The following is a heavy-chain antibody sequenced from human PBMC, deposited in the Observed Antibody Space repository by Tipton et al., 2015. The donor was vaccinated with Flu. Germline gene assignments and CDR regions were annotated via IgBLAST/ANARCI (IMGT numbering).Heavy chain of an antibody. CDR2: INPSGGST. Sequence: QLVQSGAEVKKPGASVKVSCKASGYTFTSYYMHWVRQAPGQGLEWMGIINPSGGSTSYARKFQGRVTMTRDTSTSTVYMELSSLRSEDTAVYYCARVLGTMVRGVIIFSGMDVWGQGTTVTVSS. CDR1: GYTFTSYY. D-gene: IGHD3-10*01. CDR3: ARVLGTMVRGVIIFSGMDV. J-gene: IGHJ6*02. V-gene: IGHV1-46*01.